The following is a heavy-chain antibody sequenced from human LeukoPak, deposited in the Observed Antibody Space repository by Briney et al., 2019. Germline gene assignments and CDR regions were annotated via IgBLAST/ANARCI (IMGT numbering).Heavy chain of an antibody. CDR3: ARVSSSWSLYYYYYMDV. Sequence: PSETLSLTRTVSGGSISSYYWSWIRQPAGKGLEWIGRIYTSGSTNYNPSLKSRVTMSVDTSKNQFSLKLSSVTAADTAVYYCARVSSSWSLYYYYYMDVWGKGTTVTVSS. CDR2: IYTSGST. J-gene: IGHJ6*03. CDR1: GGSISSYY. V-gene: IGHV4-4*07. D-gene: IGHD6-13*01.